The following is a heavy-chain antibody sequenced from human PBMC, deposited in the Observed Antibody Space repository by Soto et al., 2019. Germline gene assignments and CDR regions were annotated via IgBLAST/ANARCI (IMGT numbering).Heavy chain of an antibody. J-gene: IGHJ3*02. CDR1: GFTFSSYS. CDR2: ISSNSNYI. CDR3: ARAWGDYIRFDAFDI. Sequence: GGSLRLSCAGSGFTFSSYSMNWVRQAPGKGLEWVSSISSNSNYIYNADSVKGRFTISRDNARNSLFLQMHSLRAEDTAVYYCARAWGDYIRFDAFDIWGQGTMVNVS. D-gene: IGHD4-17*01. V-gene: IGHV3-21*01.